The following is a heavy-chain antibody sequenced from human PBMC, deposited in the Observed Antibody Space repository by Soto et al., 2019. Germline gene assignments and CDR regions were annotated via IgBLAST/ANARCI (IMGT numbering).Heavy chain of an antibody. CDR2: IRSDSASSAI. J-gene: IGHJ5*02. D-gene: IGHD2-21*02. Sequence: EAQLVQSGGGLVQPGGSLQLSCAASGFTFGGSPVHWVRQASGKGLEWVGRIRSDSASSAIAYAASVRGRFTLSRDDSKNTAYLQVNSLEVEDTALYYCVLEGCHRNGCYSLDLWGQGTLVTVSS. V-gene: IGHV3-73*01. CDR3: VLEGCHRNGCYSLDL. CDR1: GFTFGGSP.